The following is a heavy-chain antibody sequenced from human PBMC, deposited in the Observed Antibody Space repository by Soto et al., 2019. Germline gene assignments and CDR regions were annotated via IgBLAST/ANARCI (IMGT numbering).Heavy chain of an antibody. CDR2: INPATGAA. CDR3: ARGGGVGVAGSAAFDM. J-gene: IGHJ3*02. D-gene: IGHD3-3*01. V-gene: IGHV1-2*02. CDR1: GYPVTAYY. Sequence: QLHLVQSGAVVKKPGASVTVSCSASGYPVTAYYMHWVRQAPGRGLEWMGGINPATGAAKYKQTFPGRVTMTRDPSTSSVFMELGGLTSEDTGVFYCARGGGVGVAGSAAFDMWGQGTLVTVSS.